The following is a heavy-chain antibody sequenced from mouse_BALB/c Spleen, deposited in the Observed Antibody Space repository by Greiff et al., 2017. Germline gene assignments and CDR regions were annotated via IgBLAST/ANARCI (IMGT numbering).Heavy chain of an antibody. Sequence: VQLKESGPSLVKPSQTLSLTCSVTGDSITSGYWNWIRKFPGNKLEYMGYISYSGSTYYNPSLKSRISITRDTSKNQYYLQLNSVTTEDTATYYCARYYGSSWYFDVWGAGTTVTVSS. D-gene: IGHD1-1*01. V-gene: IGHV3-8*02. CDR1: GDSITSGY. CDR2: ISYSGST. J-gene: IGHJ1*01. CDR3: ARYYGSSWYFDV.